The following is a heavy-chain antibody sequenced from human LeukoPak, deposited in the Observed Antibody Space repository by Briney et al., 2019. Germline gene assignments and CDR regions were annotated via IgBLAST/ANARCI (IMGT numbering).Heavy chain of an antibody. V-gene: IGHV3-9*01. D-gene: IGHD3-10*01. CDR1: GFTFDDYA. Sequence: PGRSLRLSCAASGFTFDDYAMHWVRQAPGKGLEWVSGISWNSGSIGYADSVKGRFTISRDNAKNSLYLQMNSLRAEDTALCYCAKDRSHSYGSGSNPDYWGQGTLVTVSS. J-gene: IGHJ4*02. CDR3: AKDRSHSYGSGSNPDY. CDR2: ISWNSGSI.